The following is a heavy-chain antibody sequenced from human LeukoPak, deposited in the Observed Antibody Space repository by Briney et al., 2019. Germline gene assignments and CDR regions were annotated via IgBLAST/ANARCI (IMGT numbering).Heavy chain of an antibody. Sequence: GGSLTLSCAASGVTFTNHAMAWVRLAPGKGLEWVSTLSDSGASTYYADSVKGRFTISRDNSRNTMYLQMDSLRADDTGVYFCARTPNRDGYSHIDFWGQGALVTVSS. V-gene: IGHV3-23*01. CDR2: LSDSGAST. J-gene: IGHJ4*02. CDR3: ARTPNRDGYSHIDF. D-gene: IGHD5-24*01. CDR1: GVTFTNHA.